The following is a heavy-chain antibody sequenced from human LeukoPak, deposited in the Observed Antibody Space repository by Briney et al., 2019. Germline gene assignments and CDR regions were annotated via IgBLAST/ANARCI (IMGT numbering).Heavy chain of an antibody. CDR2: VGSSSAYI. D-gene: IGHD4-17*01. CDR3: ARVMTTVIKAFDY. CDR1: GFTFVNYN. Sequence: GGSLRLSCAASGFTFVNYNMNWVRQAPGKGLEWVSSVGSSSAYIYYADSVKGRFTISRDNAKNSLYLQMNSLRAEDTAVYYCARVMTTVIKAFDYWGQGTLVTVSS. J-gene: IGHJ4*02. V-gene: IGHV3-21*01.